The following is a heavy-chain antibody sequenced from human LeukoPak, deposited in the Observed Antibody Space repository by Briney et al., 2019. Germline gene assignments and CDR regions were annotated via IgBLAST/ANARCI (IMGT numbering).Heavy chain of an antibody. D-gene: IGHD6-13*01. V-gene: IGHV4-59*08. CDR3: ARGYSSSWYRGYFDY. Sequence: SETLSLTCTVSGGSISSYYWSWIRQPPGKGLEWIGYIYYSGSTNYNPSLKRRVTISVDTSENQFSLKLSSVTAADTAVYYCARGYSSSWYRGYFDYWGQGTLVTVSS. CDR1: GGSISSYY. J-gene: IGHJ4*02. CDR2: IYYSGST.